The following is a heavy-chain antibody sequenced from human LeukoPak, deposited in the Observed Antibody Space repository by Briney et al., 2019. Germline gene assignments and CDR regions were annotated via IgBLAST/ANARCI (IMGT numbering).Heavy chain of an antibody. J-gene: IGHJ4*02. CDR2: INHSGST. CDR3: ARHLAGPYADTAMVN. V-gene: IGHV4-34*01. D-gene: IGHD5-18*01. CDR1: GGSFSGYY. Sequence: SETLSLTCAVYGGSFSGYYWSWIRQPPGKGLEWIGEINHSGSTNYNPSLKSRVTISVDTSKNQFSLKLSSVTAADTAVYYCARHLAGPYADTAMVNWGQGTLVTVSS.